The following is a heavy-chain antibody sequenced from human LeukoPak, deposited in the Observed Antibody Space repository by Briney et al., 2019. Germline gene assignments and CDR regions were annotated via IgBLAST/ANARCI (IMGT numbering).Heavy chain of an antibody. D-gene: IGHD3-22*01. J-gene: IGHJ1*01. CDR3: ARSDSSGPARGIQH. Sequence: GESLKISCKGSGYSFTTYWIGWVPQVPGKGLEWKGIIYPGDSATRYSPSFQGQVTISADKSISTAYLQWSSLKASDTALYYCARSDSSGPARGIQHWGQGTLVTVSS. CDR2: IYPGDSAT. V-gene: IGHV5-51*01. CDR1: GYSFTTYW.